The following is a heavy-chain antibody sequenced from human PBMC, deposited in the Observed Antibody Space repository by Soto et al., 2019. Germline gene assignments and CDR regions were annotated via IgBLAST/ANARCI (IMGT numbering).Heavy chain of an antibody. CDR3: ARSYSGTFYGYDT. Sequence: SETLSLTCAVSGGSISSYHWSWIRQSPGKGLEWIGYVFYTGSTKYNPALKRRVTISVDTSKNQFSLKLSSVSAADTGLYYCARSYSGTFYGYDTWGQGILVTVSS. J-gene: IGHJ5*02. CDR1: GGSISSYH. CDR2: VFYTGST. V-gene: IGHV4-59*01. D-gene: IGHD1-26*01.